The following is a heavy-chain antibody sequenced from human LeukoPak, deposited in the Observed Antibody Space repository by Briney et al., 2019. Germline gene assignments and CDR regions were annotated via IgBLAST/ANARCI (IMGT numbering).Heavy chain of an antibody. J-gene: IGHJ3*02. V-gene: IGHV4-59*01. D-gene: IGHD3-22*01. Sequence: SETLSLTCTVSGDSISSYYWSWIRQPPGKGLEWIGYIYYSGGTNYNPSLKSRVTISVDTSKNQFSLKLSSVTAADTAVYYCARDPSYYDSSGYYPNDAFDIWGQGTMVTVSS. CDR1: GDSISSYY. CDR2: IYYSGGT. CDR3: ARDPSYYDSSGYYPNDAFDI.